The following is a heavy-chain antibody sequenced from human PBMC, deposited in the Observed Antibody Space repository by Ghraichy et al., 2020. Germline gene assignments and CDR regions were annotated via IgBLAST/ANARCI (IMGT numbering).Heavy chain of an antibody. D-gene: IGHD6-19*01. Sequence: GGSLRLSCAASGFTFSSYWMHWVRQAPGKGLVWVSRINSDGSSTSYADSVKGRFTISRDNAKNTLYLQMNSLRAEDTAVYYCARGPSKWQWLVDVKFDPWGQGTLVTVSS. CDR2: INSDGSST. CDR1: GFTFSSYW. CDR3: ARGPSKWQWLVDVKFDP. V-gene: IGHV3-74*01. J-gene: IGHJ5*02.